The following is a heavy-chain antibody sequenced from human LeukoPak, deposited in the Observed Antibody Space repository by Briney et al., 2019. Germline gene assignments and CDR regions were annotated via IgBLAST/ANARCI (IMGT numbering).Heavy chain of an antibody. V-gene: IGHV4-34*01. Sequence: SETLSLTCAVYGGSVSGYYWSWIRQPPGKGLEWIGEINHSGSTNYNPSLKSRVTISVDTSKNQFSLKLSSVTAADTAVYYCARGRGYCSGGSCSHYFDYWGQGTLVTVSS. J-gene: IGHJ4*02. CDR1: GGSVSGYY. D-gene: IGHD2-15*01. CDR3: ARGRGYCSGGSCSHYFDY. CDR2: INHSGST.